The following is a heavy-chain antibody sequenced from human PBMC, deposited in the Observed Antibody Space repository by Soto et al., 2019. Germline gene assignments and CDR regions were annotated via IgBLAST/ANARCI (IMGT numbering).Heavy chain of an antibody. Sequence: QVQLVQSGAEVKMPGSSVRVSCKASGGTFSSYAISWVRQAPGQGLEWMGGIIPIFGTENYAQKFQGRVTITADESTSTAYMELSSLRSEDTAVYYCARDRIAGSKYYYGMDVWGQGTTVTVSS. D-gene: IGHD6-13*01. V-gene: IGHV1-69*01. CDR1: GGTFSSYA. CDR2: IIPIFGTE. CDR3: ARDRIAGSKYYYGMDV. J-gene: IGHJ6*02.